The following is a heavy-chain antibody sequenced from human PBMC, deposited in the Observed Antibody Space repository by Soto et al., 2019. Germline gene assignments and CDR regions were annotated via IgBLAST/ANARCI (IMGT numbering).Heavy chain of an antibody. J-gene: IGHJ6*02. CDR3: ARETFSTSCHKGVCYYYYYGMDV. Sequence: QVQLVQSGAEVKKPGASVKVSCKASGYTFTSYAMHWVRQAPGQRLEWMGWINAGNGNTKYSQKFQGRVTITRDTSASTXXMXLXXLRSEDTAVYYCARETFSTSCHKGVCYYYYYGMDVWGQGTTVTVSS. CDR1: GYTFTSYA. V-gene: IGHV1-3*01. D-gene: IGHD2-2*01. CDR2: INAGNGNT.